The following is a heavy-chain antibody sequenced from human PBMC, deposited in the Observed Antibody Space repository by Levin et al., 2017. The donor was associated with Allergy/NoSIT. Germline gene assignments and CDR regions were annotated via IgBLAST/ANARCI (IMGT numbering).Heavy chain of an antibody. Sequence: PGGSLRLSCAASGFSFSNYYMSWIRQAPGKGLEWVSYISSSGSTVNYADSVKGRFTISRDNSKNSLYLQMNSLRAEDTAVYYCARIPSYGPGDYWGQGTLVTVSS. CDR3: ARIPSYGPGDY. V-gene: IGHV3-11*01. CDR1: GFSFSNYY. J-gene: IGHJ4*02. D-gene: IGHD2/OR15-2a*01. CDR2: ISSSGSTV.